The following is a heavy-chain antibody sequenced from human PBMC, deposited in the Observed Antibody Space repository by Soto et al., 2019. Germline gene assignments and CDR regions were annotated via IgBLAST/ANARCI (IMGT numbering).Heavy chain of an antibody. V-gene: IGHV1-69*13. CDR3: ARGGGIVVVPAAIPYHWFDP. D-gene: IGHD2-2*02. J-gene: IGHJ5*02. CDR1: GGTFSSYA. CDR2: IIPIFGTA. Sequence: SVKVSCKASGGTFSSYAISWVRQAPGQGLEWMGGIIPIFGTANYAQKFQGRVTITADESTSTAYMELSSLRSEDTAVYYCARGGGIVVVPAAIPYHWFDPWGQGTLVTVSS.